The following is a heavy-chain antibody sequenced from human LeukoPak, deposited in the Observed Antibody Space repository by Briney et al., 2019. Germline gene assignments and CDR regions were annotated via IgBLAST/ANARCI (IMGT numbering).Heavy chain of an antibody. V-gene: IGHV4-59*01. CDR1: GDSISSYY. CDR2: IYYSGST. Sequence: PSETLSLTCTVSGDSISSYYWSWIRQPPGKGLEWIGHIYYSGSTNYNPSLKSRVTISLDTSKNQFSLKLNSVTAADTAVYYCARGGSYYGYWGQGSLVTVSS. CDR3: ARGGSYYGY. J-gene: IGHJ4*02.